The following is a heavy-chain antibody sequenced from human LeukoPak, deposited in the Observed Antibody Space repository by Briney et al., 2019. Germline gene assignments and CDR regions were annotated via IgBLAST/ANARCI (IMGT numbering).Heavy chain of an antibody. CDR1: GYTLTELS. Sequence: ASVKVSCKVSGYTLTELSMHWVRQAPGKGLEWMGGFDPEDGETIYAQKFQGRVTMTEDTSTDAAYMELSSLRSEDTAVYYCARGGAYYDFWSGYYPGIYMDVWGKGTTVTVSS. CDR3: ARGGAYYDFWSGYYPGIYMDV. D-gene: IGHD3-3*01. CDR2: FDPEDGET. V-gene: IGHV1-24*01. J-gene: IGHJ6*03.